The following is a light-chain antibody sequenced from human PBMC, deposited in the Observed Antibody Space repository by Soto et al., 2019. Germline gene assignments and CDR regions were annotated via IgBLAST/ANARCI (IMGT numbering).Light chain of an antibody. CDR2: GAS. CDR1: QSVSSN. J-gene: IGKJ1*01. V-gene: IGKV3D-15*01. CDR3: KQYNNWPLS. Sequence: EIVMTQSPATLSVSPGERATLSCRASQSVSSNLAWYQQKPGQAPRLLIYGASTRATGIPARFSGSGSGTEFTLTISSLQSEDFAVYYCKQYNNWPLSFGQGTKLDIK.